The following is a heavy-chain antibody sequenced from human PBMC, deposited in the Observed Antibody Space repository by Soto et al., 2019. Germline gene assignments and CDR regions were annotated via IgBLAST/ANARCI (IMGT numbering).Heavy chain of an antibody. CDR3: ARDGDIVATNYYYYGMDV. V-gene: IGHV3-33*01. CDR2: IWYDGSNK. J-gene: IGHJ6*02. CDR1: GFTFSSYG. D-gene: IGHD5-12*01. Sequence: GGSLRLSCAASGFTFSSYGMHWVRQAPGKGLEWVAVIWYDGSNKYYADSVKGRFTISRDNSKNTLYLQMNSLRAEDTAVYYCARDGDIVATNYYYYGMDVWGQGTTVTV.